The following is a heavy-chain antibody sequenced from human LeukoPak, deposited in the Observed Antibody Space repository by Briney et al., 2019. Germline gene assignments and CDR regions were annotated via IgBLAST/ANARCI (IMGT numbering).Heavy chain of an antibody. CDR2: IRTKLNTYAT. CDR3: TTSYGDNSWNDRFGP. D-gene: IGHD1-1*01. J-gene: IGHJ5*02. CDR1: GFTFSGSA. Sequence: LAGGSLRLSCAASGFTFSGSAMHWVRQASGKGLEWVGLIRTKLNTYATAYAASVTGRFTISRDDAKNTSHLQMSSLKTEDTALYFCTTSYGDNSWNDRFGPWGQGTLVTVSS. V-gene: IGHV3-73*01.